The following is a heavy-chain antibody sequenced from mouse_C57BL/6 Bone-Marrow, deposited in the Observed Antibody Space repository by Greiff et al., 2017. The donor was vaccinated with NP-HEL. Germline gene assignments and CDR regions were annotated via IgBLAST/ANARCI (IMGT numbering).Heavy chain of an antibody. D-gene: IGHD1-1*01. V-gene: IGHV1-4*01. CDR3: ARMLLRIAY. CDR2: INPSSGYT. J-gene: IGHJ3*01. CDR1: GYTFTSYT. Sequence: QVQLQQSGAELARPGASVKMSCKASGYTFTSYTMHWVKQRPGQGLEWIGYINPSSGYTKYNQKFKDKATLTSDKSYSTAYMQLRSLTSEDSAVYYCARMLLRIAYWGQGTLVTVSA.